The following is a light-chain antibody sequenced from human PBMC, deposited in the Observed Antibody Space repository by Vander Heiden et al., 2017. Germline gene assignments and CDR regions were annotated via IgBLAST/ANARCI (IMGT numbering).Light chain of an antibody. CDR1: SSDVGGYNY. Sequence: QSALTQPRSVSGSPGPSVTLSCTGTSSDVGGYNYVSWYQQHPGKAPKLMIYDVSKRPSGVPDRFSGSKSGNTASLTISGLQAEDEADYYCCSYAGSYTFDVFGTGTKVTAL. J-gene: IGLJ1*01. CDR3: CSYAGSYTFDV. CDR2: DVS. V-gene: IGLV2-11*01.